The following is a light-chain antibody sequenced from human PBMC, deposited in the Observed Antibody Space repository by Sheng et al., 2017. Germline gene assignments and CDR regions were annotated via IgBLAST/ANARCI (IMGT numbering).Light chain of an antibody. CDR3: QSYDSSLRDV. V-gene: IGLV1-40*01. CDR1: SSNIGAGFD. Sequence: QLVLTQPPSVSGAPGQRVTISCTGSSSNIGAGFDVHWYQQLPGTAPKLLIYDNSNRPSGVPDRFSGSKSGTSASLAITGLQAEDEADYYCQSYDSSLRDVFGTGTKVTVL. CDR2: DNS. J-gene: IGLJ1*01.